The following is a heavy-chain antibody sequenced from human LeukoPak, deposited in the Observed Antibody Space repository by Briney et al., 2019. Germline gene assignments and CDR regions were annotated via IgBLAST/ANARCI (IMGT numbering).Heavy chain of an antibody. V-gene: IGHV4-59*12. D-gene: IGHD1-14*01. CDR1: GGSISSYY. CDR2: IYYSGST. Sequence: SETLSLTCTVSGGSISSYYWSWIRQPPGKGLEWIGYIYYSGSTNYNPSLKSRVTISVDTSKNQFSLKLSSVTAADTAVYYCAREKIRGIPVRGPVDAFDIWGQGTMVTVSS. CDR3: AREKIRGIPVRGPVDAFDI. J-gene: IGHJ3*02.